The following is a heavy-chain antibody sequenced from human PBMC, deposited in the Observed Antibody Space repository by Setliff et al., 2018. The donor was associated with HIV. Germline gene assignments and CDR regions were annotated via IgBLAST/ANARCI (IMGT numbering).Heavy chain of an antibody. CDR3: SRSGVPPYYYYGMDV. J-gene: IGHJ6*02. V-gene: IGHV1-18*04. CDR2: INSYNCNT. Sequence: ASVKVSCKASGYTFTTYGVNWVRQAPGQGLEWMGWINSYNCNTKFAQKFQGRVTMTTDTSTTTAFMELRSLKADDTGIYYCSRSGVPPYYYYGMDVWGQGTTVTVSS. CDR1: GYTFTTYG. D-gene: IGHD3-10*01.